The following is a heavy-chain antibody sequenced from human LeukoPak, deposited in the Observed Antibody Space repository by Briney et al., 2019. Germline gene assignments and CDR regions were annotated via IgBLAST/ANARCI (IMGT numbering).Heavy chain of an antibody. Sequence: PGGSLRLSCAASGFTFSSYAMHWVRQAPGKGLEWVAVISYDGSNKYYADSVKGRFTISRDNSKNTLYLQMNSLRAEDTAVYYCAKDGVLRFLEWLWHYFDYWGQGTLVTVSS. CDR1: GFTFSSYA. J-gene: IGHJ4*02. CDR2: ISYDGSNK. V-gene: IGHV3-30-3*01. D-gene: IGHD3-3*01. CDR3: AKDGVLRFLEWLWHYFDY.